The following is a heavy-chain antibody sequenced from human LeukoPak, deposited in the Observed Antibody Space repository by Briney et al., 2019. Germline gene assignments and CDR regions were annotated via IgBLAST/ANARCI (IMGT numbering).Heavy chain of an antibody. Sequence: SETLSLTCTVSDGSINGYYWSWIRQPPGKGLDWIGYMYVGGTTNYSPSLKSRVTILEDTSKNQFSLKLTSVTAADTAVYYCARHSAHSSTNDAFDMWGQGTLVTVSS. J-gene: IGHJ3*02. V-gene: IGHV4-59*01. CDR2: MYVGGTT. D-gene: IGHD6-13*01. CDR1: DGSINGYY. CDR3: ARHSAHSSTNDAFDM.